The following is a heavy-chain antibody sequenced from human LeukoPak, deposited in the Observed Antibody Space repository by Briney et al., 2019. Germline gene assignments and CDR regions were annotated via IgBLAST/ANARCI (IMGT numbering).Heavy chain of an antibody. V-gene: IGHV4-34*01. CDR3: ARATIDIVVVVAARNWFDP. J-gene: IGHJ5*02. D-gene: IGHD2-15*01. Sequence: KASETLSLTCAVYGGSFSGYYWSWIRQPPGKGLEWIGAINHSGSTNYNPSLKSRVTISVDTSKNQFSLKLSSVTAADTAVYYCARATIDIVVVVAARNWFDPWGQGTLVTVSS. CDR2: INHSGST. CDR1: GGSFSGYY.